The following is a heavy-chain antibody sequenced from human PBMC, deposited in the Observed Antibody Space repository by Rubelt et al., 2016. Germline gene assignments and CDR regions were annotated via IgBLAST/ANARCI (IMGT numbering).Heavy chain of an antibody. CDR1: GFTFSSYW. Sequence: VQLVESGGGVVQPGGSLRLSCAASGFTFSSYWMSWVRQAPGKGLEWVANIKQDGSEKYYVDSVKGRFTSSRDNATDSLYLQMNSLRAEDTAVYYCARDLGSDSSSFGAFDIWGQGTMVTVSS. J-gene: IGHJ3*02. CDR3: ARDLGSDSSSFGAFDI. V-gene: IGHV3-7*03. D-gene: IGHD6-13*01. CDR2: IKQDGSEK.